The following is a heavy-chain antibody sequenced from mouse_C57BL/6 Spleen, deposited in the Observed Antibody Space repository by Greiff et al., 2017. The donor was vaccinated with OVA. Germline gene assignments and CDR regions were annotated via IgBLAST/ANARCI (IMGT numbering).Heavy chain of an antibody. CDR1: GFTFSSYG. V-gene: IGHV5-6*01. Sequence: EVKVVESGGDLVKPGGSLKLSCAASGFTFSSYGMSWVRQTPDKRLEWVATISSGGSYTYYPDSVMGRFTISIDNAKNTLYLQVSSLKSEDTAMYYCARHGYYGSRYFDVGGTGTTVTVSS. CDR2: ISSGGSYT. CDR3: ARHGYYGSRYFDV. D-gene: IGHD1-1*01. J-gene: IGHJ1*03.